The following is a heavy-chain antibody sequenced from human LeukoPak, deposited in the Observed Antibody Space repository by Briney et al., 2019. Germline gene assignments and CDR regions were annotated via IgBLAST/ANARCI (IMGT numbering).Heavy chain of an antibody. J-gene: IGHJ4*02. CDR2: IYYSGST. Sequence: SETLSLTCTVSGGSISSYYWSWIRQPPGKGLEWIGYIYYSGSTNYNPSLKSRVTISVDTSKNQFSLKLSSVTAADTAVYYCARQYYSGSPLDYWGQGTLVTVSS. CDR1: GGSISSYY. CDR3: ARQYYSGSPLDY. V-gene: IGHV4-59*08. D-gene: IGHD1-26*01.